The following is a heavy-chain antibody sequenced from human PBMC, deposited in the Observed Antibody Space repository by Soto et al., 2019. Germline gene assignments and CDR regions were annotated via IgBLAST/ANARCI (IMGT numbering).Heavy chain of an antibody. V-gene: IGHV1-18*01. Sequence: QVQLVQSGAEVKKPGASVQVSCKASGYTFSNYGISWVRQAPGQGLEWMGWISPYNGNTNYTQKLQGRVTMTTDTSTSTAYMELRSLRSDDTAVYYCARDTATLAMFAFWGQGTQVTVSS. J-gene: IGHJ4*02. CDR2: ISPYNGNT. CDR3: ARDTATLAMFAF. D-gene: IGHD2-2*01. CDR1: GYTFSNYG.